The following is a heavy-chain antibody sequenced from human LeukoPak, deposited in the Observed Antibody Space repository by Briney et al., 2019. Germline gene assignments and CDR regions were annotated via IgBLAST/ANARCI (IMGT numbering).Heavy chain of an antibody. J-gene: IGHJ5*02. CDR3: ARHTAEKYNWFDR. CDR1: GGSISSGDYY. D-gene: IGHD5-24*01. V-gene: IGHV4-30-4*08. CDR2: IYYSGST. Sequence: PSETLSLTCTVSGGSISSGDYYWSWIRQPPGKGLEWIGYIYYSGSTYYNPSLKSRVTISVDTSKNQFSLKVSSVTAADTAVYYCARHTAEKYNWFDRWGQGTLVTVSS.